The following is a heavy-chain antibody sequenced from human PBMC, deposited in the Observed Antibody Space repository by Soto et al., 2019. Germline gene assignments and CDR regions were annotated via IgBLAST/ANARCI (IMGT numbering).Heavy chain of an antibody. D-gene: IGHD4-4*01. CDR2: IIPILGIA. Sequence: ASVKVSCKASGYTFTSYAMHWVRQAPGQRLEWMGRIIPILGIANYAQKFQGRVTITADKSTSTAYMELSSLRSEDTAVYYCAGRDTVSQLDYWGQGTLVTVSS. CDR3: AGRDTVSQLDY. V-gene: IGHV1-69*04. CDR1: GYTFTSYA. J-gene: IGHJ4*02.